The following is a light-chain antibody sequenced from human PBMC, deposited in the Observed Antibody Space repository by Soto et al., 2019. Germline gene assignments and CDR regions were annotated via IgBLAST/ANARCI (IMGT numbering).Light chain of an antibody. CDR2: EVT. V-gene: IGLV2-8*01. J-gene: IGLJ3*02. CDR3: TSYVGNHILV. Sequence: QSVLTQPPSASGSPGQSVTISCTGTSSDVGGYKYVSWYQQHPGKAPKLMIYEVTKRPSGVPDRFSGSKSGNTASLTVSGLQAEDEADYYRTSYVGNHILVFGGGTKPTVL. CDR1: SSDVGGYKY.